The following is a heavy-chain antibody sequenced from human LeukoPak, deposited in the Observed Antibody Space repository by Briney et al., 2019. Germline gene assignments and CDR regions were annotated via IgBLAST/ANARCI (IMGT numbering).Heavy chain of an antibody. J-gene: IGHJ4*02. CDR1: GFTFSDYW. V-gene: IGHV3-74*01. CDR3: AREGGSFLRYFDS. Sequence: GGSLRLSCAASGFTFSDYWMHWVRQAPGKGLVWVSHINADEDRAAYADSVKGRFTISRDNARNTLYLQMNSLRAEDTAVYYCAREGGSFLRYFDSWGQGTLVTVSS. D-gene: IGHD1-26*01. CDR2: INADEDRA.